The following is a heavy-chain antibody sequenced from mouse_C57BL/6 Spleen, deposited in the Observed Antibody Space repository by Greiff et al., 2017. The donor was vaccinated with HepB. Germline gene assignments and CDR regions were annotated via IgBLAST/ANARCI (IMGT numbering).Heavy chain of an antibody. J-gene: IGHJ2*01. V-gene: IGHV1-64*01. Sequence: QVQLQQPGAELVKPGASVKLSCKASGYTFTSYWMHWVKQRPGQGLEWIGMIHPNSGSTNYNEKFKSKATLTVDKSSSPAYMQLSSLTSEDSAVYYCARSYSTFFDYWGQGTTLTVSS. CDR1: GYTFTSYW. D-gene: IGHD2-5*01. CDR2: IHPNSGST. CDR3: ARSYSTFFDY.